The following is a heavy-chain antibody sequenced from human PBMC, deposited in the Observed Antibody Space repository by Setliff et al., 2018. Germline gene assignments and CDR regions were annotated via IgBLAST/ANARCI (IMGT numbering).Heavy chain of an antibody. CDR3: LRLVRYCSRTSCQRTSGDEV. V-gene: IGHV1-18*01. D-gene: IGHD2-8*01. CDR2: ISPHSGRA. Sequence: ASVKVSCKASGYTFSDYGVSWVRQAPGQGLEWMGWISPHSGRAFYAPQFQDRVTMTTDTSTNMAYLELRGLRSDDTAVYYCLRLVRYCSRTSCQRTSGDEVWGQGTLVTVSS. CDR1: GYTFSDYG. J-gene: IGHJ4*02.